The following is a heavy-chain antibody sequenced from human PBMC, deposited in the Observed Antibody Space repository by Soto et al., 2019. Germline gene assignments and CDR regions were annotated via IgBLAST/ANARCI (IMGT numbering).Heavy chain of an antibody. V-gene: IGHV4-31*03. CDR2: IYYCGST. CDR1: GGSISSGGYY. J-gene: IGHJ4*02. D-gene: IGHD2-2*01. Sequence: QVQLQESGPGLVKPSQTLSLTCTVSGGSISSGGYYWSWIRQHPGKGLEWIGYIYYCGSTYYNPSRKSRVTISVDTSKNQLSLKLSSVTAADTAVYYCARGRSSTSPYPIGYWGQGTLVTVSS. CDR3: ARGRSSTSPYPIGY.